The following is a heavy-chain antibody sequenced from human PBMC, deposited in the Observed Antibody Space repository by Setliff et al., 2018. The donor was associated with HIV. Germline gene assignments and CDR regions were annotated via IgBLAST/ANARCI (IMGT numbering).Heavy chain of an antibody. CDR2: FYTNGNT. V-gene: IGHV4-4*07. CDR3: ARDWVTRSNYYGSGSPWYFDF. CDR1: GGSISDSH. D-gene: IGHD3-10*01. Sequence: SETLSLTCSVSGGSISDSHWSWIRQPAGKGLEWLGRFYTNGNTYYNPSLKSRVTMSVDTSQNQFSLKLRSVNAADTAVYYCARDWVTRSNYYGSGSPWYFDFWGRGILVTVSS. J-gene: IGHJ2*01.